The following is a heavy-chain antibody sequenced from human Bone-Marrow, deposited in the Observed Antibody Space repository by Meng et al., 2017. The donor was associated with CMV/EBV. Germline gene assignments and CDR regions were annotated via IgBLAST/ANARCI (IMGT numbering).Heavy chain of an antibody. CDR3: ARTFGGGTAHPGRYYYYGMDV. J-gene: IGHJ6*02. Sequence: SETLSLTCAVYGGSFSGYYWSWIRQPPGKGLEWIGEINHSGSTNYNPSLKSRVTISVDTSKNQFSLKLSSVTAADTAVYYCARTFGGGTAHPGRYYYYGMDVWGQGTTVTASS. D-gene: IGHD3-10*01. CDR1: GGSFSGYY. V-gene: IGHV4-34*01. CDR2: INHSGST.